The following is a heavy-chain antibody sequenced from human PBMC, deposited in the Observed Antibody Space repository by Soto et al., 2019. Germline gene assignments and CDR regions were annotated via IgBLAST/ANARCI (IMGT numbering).Heavy chain of an antibody. V-gene: IGHV1-69*12. Sequence: QVQLVQSGAEVKKPGSSVKVSCKASGCTFSSYAISWVRQAPGQGLEWMGGIIPIFGTANYAQKFQGRVTITGDESTSTAYMELSSLRSEDTAVYYCARQGYCSGGSCYSSPTFDYWGQGPLVTVSS. D-gene: IGHD2-15*01. CDR1: GCTFSSYA. CDR2: IIPIFGTA. CDR3: ARQGYCSGGSCYSSPTFDY. J-gene: IGHJ4*02.